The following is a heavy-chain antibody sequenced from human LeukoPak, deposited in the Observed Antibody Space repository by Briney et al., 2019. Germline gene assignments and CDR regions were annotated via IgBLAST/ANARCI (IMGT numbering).Heavy chain of an antibody. J-gene: IGHJ4*02. V-gene: IGHV4-61*02. CDR2: IYTSGST. D-gene: IGHD4-17*01. CDR1: GGSISSGSYY. Sequence: SETLSLTCTVSGGSISSGSYYWSWIRQPAGKGLEWIGRIYTSGSTNYNPSLKSRVTISVDTSKNQFSLKLSSVTAADTAAYYCARVLGDYGIGYWGQGTLVTVSS. CDR3: ARVLGDYGIGY.